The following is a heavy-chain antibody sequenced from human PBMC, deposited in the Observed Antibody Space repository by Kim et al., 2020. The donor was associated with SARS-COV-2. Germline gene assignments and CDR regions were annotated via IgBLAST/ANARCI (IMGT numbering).Heavy chain of an antibody. Sequence: GGSLRLSCAASGFTFSSYAMSWVRQAPGKGLEWVSAISGSGGSTYYADSVKGRFTISRDNSKNTLYLQMNSLRAEDTAVYYCAKGGEMATIFKPNDYWGQGTLVTVSS. J-gene: IGHJ4*02. V-gene: IGHV3-23*01. D-gene: IGHD5-12*01. CDR3: AKGGEMATIFKPNDY. CDR1: GFTFSSYA. CDR2: ISGSGGST.